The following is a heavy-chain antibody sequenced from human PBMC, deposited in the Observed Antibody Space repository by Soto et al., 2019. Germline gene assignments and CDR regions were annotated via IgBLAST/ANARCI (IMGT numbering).Heavy chain of an antibody. CDR3: AKRTRPSYDSSGYFAY. Sequence: GGSLRLSCAASGFTFSSYAMSWVRQAPGKGLEWVSAISGSGGSTYYADSVKGRFTISRDNSKNTLYLQMNSLRAEDTAVYYCAKRTRPSYDSSGYFAYWGQGTLVTVSS. CDR2: ISGSGGST. D-gene: IGHD3-22*01. V-gene: IGHV3-23*01. CDR1: GFTFSSYA. J-gene: IGHJ4*02.